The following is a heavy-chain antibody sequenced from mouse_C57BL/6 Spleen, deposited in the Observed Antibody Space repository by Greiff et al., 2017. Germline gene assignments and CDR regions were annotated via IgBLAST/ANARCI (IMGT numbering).Heavy chain of an antibody. Sequence: EVNVVESGEGLVKPGGSLKLSCAASGFTFSSYAMSWVRQTPEKRLEWVAYISSGGDYIYYADTVKGRFTISRDNARNTLYLQMSSLKSEDTAMYYCTSLYYYGSRNYFDYWGQGTTLTVSS. CDR3: TSLYYYGSRNYFDY. CDR2: ISSGGDYI. J-gene: IGHJ2*01. CDR1: GFTFSSYA. V-gene: IGHV5-9-1*02. D-gene: IGHD1-1*01.